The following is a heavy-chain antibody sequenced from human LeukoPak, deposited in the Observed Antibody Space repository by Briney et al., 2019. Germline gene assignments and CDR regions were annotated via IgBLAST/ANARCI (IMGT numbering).Heavy chain of an antibody. CDR1: GFTFTSSA. D-gene: IGHD6-19*01. CDR3: AGSAIAEAGQYYYGMDV. Sequence: ASVKVSCKASGFTFTSSAVQWVRQARGQRLEWIGWIVVGSGNTNYAQKFQERVTITRDMSTSTAYMELSSLRSEDTAVYYCAGSAIAEAGQYYYGMDVWGKGTTVTVSS. V-gene: IGHV1-58*01. J-gene: IGHJ6*04. CDR2: IVVGSGNT.